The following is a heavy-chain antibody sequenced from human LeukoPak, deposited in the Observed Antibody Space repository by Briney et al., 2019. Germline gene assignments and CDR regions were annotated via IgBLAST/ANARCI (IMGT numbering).Heavy chain of an antibody. J-gene: IGHJ4*02. D-gene: IGHD2-21*02. CDR2: IIPILGIA. CDR1: GGTFSSYA. V-gene: IGHV1-69*04. CDR3: ARDQDCGGDCYPPALNY. Sequence: SVKVSCKASGGTFSSYAISWVRQAPGQGLEWMGRIIPILGIANYAQKFQGRVTTTADKSTSTAYMELSSLRSEDTAVYYCARDQDCGGDCYPPALNYWGQGTLVTVSS.